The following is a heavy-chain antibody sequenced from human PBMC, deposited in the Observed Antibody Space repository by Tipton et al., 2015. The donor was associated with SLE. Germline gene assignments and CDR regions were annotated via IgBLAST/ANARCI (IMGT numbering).Heavy chain of an antibody. Sequence: VQLVQSGAEVKKAGESLKISCEGSGSTFPSYWIDWVRQKPGKGLEWMGTIYPGDSDTTYSPSFQGQVTISVDKSINSAYLHWSSLKASDTAIYYCARRISDAYDIWGPGAMVTVSS. J-gene: IGHJ3*02. CDR1: GSTFPSYW. CDR3: ARRISDAYDI. CDR2: IYPGDSDT. V-gene: IGHV5-51*03.